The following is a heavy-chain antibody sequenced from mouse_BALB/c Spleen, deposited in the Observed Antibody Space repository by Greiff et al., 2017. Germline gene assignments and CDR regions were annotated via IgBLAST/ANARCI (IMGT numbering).Heavy chain of an antibody. D-gene: IGHD2-4*01. CDR1: GYSITSDYA. V-gene: IGHV3-2*02. CDR3: ARSPTMITPYAMDY. J-gene: IGHJ4*01. Sequence: EVKLMESGPGLVKPSQSLSLTCTVTGYSITSDYAWNWIRQFPGNKLEWMGYISYSGSTSYNPSLKSRISITRDTSKNQFFLQLNSVTTEDTATYYCARSPTMITPYAMDYWGQGTSVTVSS. CDR2: ISYSGST.